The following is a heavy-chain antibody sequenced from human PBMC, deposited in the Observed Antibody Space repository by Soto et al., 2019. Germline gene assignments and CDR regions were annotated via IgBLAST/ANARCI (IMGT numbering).Heavy chain of an antibody. J-gene: IGHJ4*02. D-gene: IGHD3-10*01. V-gene: IGHV3-23*01. CDR3: AKHFTGEPFDY. CDR1: GFSFSSYA. Sequence: GGSLTLSCAASGFSFSSYAMSWVRQAPGKGLEWVSAISGSGGSTYYADSVKGRFTISRDNSKNTLYLQMNSLRAEDTAVYYCAKHFTGEPFDYWGQGTLVTVSS. CDR2: ISGSGGST.